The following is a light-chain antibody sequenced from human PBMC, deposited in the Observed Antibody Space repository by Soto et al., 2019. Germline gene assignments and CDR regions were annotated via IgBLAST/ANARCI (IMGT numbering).Light chain of an antibody. CDR2: LGS. CDR3: MQALQKPST. J-gene: IGKJ1*01. V-gene: IGKV2-28*01. Sequence: VVVTQYPLSLPVTPGEPASMSCRASQSLLHTNGINYLHWYLQKPGQSPQLLIYLGSHRASGVPDRFSGSGSGTEYTLRIIRVEAEDVGIYYCMQALQKPSTFGQGTKVDIK. CDR1: QSLLHTNGINY.